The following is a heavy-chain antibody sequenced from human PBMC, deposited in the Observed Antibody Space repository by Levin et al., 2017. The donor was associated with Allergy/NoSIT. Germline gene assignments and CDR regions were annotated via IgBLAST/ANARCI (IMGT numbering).Heavy chain of an antibody. J-gene: IGHJ4*02. Sequence: SGPTLVKPTQTLTLTCTFSGFSLTTIGVGVGWIRQPPGKALEWLALIFWDDDEKYNPSLRSRLTITKDTSRNQVVLTMSNMDPVDTATYYCAHRSNDPVTQGVRTFHYWCQGTLVTVSS. CDR1: GFSLTTIGVG. CDR3: AHRSNDPVTQGVRTFHY. CDR2: IFWDDDE. D-gene: IGHD1-1*01. V-gene: IGHV2-5*02.